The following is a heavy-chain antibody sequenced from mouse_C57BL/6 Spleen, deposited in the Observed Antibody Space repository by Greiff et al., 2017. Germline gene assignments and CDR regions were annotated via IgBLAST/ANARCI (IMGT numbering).Heavy chain of an antibody. V-gene: IGHV5-4*01. CDR1: GFTFSSYA. J-gene: IGHJ4*01. CDR2: ISDGGSYT. CDR3: ARDMETDAMDY. Sequence: EVMLVESGGGLVKPGGSLKLSCAASGFTFSSYAMSWVRQTPEKRLEWVATISDGGSYTYYPDNVKGRFTISRDNAKNNLYLQMSHLKSEDTAMYYCARDMETDAMDYWGQGTSVTVSS. D-gene: IGHD2-13*01.